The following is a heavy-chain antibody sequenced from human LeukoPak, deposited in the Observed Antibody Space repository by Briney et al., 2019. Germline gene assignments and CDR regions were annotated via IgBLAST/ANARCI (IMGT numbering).Heavy chain of an antibody. CDR3: AELGITMIGGV. V-gene: IGHV3-30*04. J-gene: IGHJ6*04. CDR1: GFTFSSYA. D-gene: IGHD3-10*02. Sequence: GRSLRLSCAASGFTFSSYAMHWVRQAPGKGLEWVAVISYDGSNKYYADSVKGRFTISRDNSKNSLYLQMNSLRAEDTAVYYCAELGITMIGGVWGKGTTVTISS. CDR2: ISYDGSNK.